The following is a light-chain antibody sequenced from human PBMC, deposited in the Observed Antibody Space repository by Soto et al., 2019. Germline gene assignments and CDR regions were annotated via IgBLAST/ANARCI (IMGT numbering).Light chain of an antibody. CDR3: QHYSTAPLFT. J-gene: IGKJ2*01. CDR2: WAS. Sequence: DIVMTQSPDSLAVSLGERATINCKSSQSVLSTSNNKISVAWYQQKPGQPPKLLIYWASTRESGVPDRFSGSGSGTDFTLTISSLQSEDVAVYYCQHYSTAPLFTFGQGTKLEIK. V-gene: IGKV4-1*01. CDR1: QSVLSTSNNKIS.